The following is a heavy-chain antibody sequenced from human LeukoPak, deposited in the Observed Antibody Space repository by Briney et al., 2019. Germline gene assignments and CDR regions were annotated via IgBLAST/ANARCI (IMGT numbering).Heavy chain of an antibody. J-gene: IGHJ6*02. V-gene: IGHV3-21*01. CDR1: GFTFSTYS. CDR2: ISSGSSYI. CDR3: AGDRVGVRGVINV. Sequence: GRSLRLSCAASGFTFSTYSMNWVRQAPGKGLEWVSSISSGSSYIYYADSVKGRFTISRDNAKNSLYLQMNSLRAEDTAVYYCAGDRVGVRGVINVWGQGTTVTVSS. D-gene: IGHD3-10*01.